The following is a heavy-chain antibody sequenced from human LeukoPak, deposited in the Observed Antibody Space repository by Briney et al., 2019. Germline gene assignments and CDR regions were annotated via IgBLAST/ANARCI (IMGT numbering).Heavy chain of an antibody. Sequence: VASVTVSCKASGGTFSSYAISWVRQAPGQGLEWMGGIIPIFGTANYAQKFQGRVTITADESTSTAYMELSSLRSEDTAVYYCAGAVDTAMVRHYYYYYGMDVWGQGTTVTVSS. CDR1: GGTFSSYA. J-gene: IGHJ6*02. CDR2: IIPIFGTA. D-gene: IGHD5-18*01. CDR3: AGAVDTAMVRHYYYYYGMDV. V-gene: IGHV1-69*13.